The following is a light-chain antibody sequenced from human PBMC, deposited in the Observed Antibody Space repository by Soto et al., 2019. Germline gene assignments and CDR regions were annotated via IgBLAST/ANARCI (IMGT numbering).Light chain of an antibody. CDR2: GAS. V-gene: IGKV3D-20*02. Sequence: EIVLTQSPGSLSLSPGERATLSCRASQSVSSSYLAWYQQKPGQAPRLLIYGASDRATGIPARFSGSGSGTDFTLTISSLEPEDFAVYYCLQRSNWLWTFGQGTKVDIK. CDR1: QSVSSSY. J-gene: IGKJ1*01. CDR3: LQRSNWLWT.